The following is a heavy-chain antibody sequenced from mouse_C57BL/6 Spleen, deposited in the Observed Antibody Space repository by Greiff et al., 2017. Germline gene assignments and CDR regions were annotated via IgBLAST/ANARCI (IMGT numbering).Heavy chain of an antibody. CDR1: GYTFTDYY. CDR3: AREGNL. J-gene: IGHJ3*01. V-gene: IGHV1-26*01. CDR2: INPNNGGT. Sequence: EVQLQQSGPELVKPGASVKISCKASGYTFTDYYMNWVKQSHGKSLEWIGDINPNNGGTSYNQKFKGKATLTVDKSSSTAYMELRSLTSEESAVYYCAREGNLWGQGTLVTVSA. D-gene: IGHD2-1*01.